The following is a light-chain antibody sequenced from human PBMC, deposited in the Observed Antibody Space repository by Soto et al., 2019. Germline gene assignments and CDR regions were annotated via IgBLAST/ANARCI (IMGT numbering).Light chain of an antibody. CDR2: GAS. CDR3: QHYLNYPIT. J-gene: IGKJ5*01. Sequence: AIRMTQSPSSLSASTGETVTITCRASQDIGSVLAWYQQKPGTAPKVLISGASNLHGGVPSRFSGSGSRTDFTLTITHLQSEDFATYYCQHYLNYPITFGQGTRLEIK. V-gene: IGKV1-8*01. CDR1: QDIGSV.